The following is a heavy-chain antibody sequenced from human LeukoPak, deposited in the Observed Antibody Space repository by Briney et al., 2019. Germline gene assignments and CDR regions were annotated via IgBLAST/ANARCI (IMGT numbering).Heavy chain of an antibody. V-gene: IGHV4-39*01. J-gene: IGHJ4*02. CDR2: IYYSGST. D-gene: IGHD3-22*01. CDR1: GGSISSSSYY. CDR3: ARQDYYDSRYYFDY. Sequence: SETLSLTCTVSGGSISSSSYYWGWIRQPPGKGLEWIGSIYYSGSTYYNPSLKSRVTISVDTSKNQFSLKLGSVTAADTAVYYCARQDYYDSRYYFDYWGQGTLVTVSS.